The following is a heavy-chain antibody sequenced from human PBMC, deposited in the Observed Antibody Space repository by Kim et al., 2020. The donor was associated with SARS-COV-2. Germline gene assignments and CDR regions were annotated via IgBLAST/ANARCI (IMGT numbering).Heavy chain of an antibody. J-gene: IGHJ6*02. D-gene: IGHD2-2*01. V-gene: IGHV3-33*01. CDR3: ASEPDPNYYDGMDV. Sequence: ADSRKGRCTISRDNSKNTLYLKMKSLRAEDTAVYYCASEPDPNYYDGMDVWGQGTTVTVSS.